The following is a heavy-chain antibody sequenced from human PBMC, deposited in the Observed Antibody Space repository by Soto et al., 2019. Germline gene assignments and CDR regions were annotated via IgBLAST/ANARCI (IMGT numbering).Heavy chain of an antibody. D-gene: IGHD3-22*01. CDR3: TTLRYDSSGYYYGFSDY. CDR1: GFTFIDAW. J-gene: IGHJ4*02. V-gene: IGHV3-15*01. CDR2: IKSKTDGGTS. Sequence: GGSLRLSCAASGFTFIDAWMSWVRRAPGKGLEWVGRIKSKTDGGTSDYAAPVKGRFTISRDDSKNTLYLQMNSLKIEDTAVYYCTTLRYDSSGYYYGFSDYWGQGTLVTVSS.